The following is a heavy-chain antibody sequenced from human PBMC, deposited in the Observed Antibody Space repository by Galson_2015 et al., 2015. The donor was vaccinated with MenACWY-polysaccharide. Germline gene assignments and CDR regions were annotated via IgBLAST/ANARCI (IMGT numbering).Heavy chain of an antibody. V-gene: IGHV3-23*01. CDR2: VRGGGGST. Sequence: PLRLSCAASGFTFGSYAMSWGRQAPGKGLEWVSAVRGGGGSTYYADSVKRRFTISRDNSKNTLYLQMNNMRAEATAVYYFANPPRNVRGGGDNLHWGQGTLVTVSS. CDR3: ANPPRNVRGGGDNLH. D-gene: IGHD3-10*02. J-gene: IGHJ1*01. CDR1: GFTFGSYA.